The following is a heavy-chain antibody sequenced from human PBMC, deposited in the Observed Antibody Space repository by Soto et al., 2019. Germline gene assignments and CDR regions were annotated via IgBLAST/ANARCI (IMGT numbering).Heavy chain of an antibody. CDR2: IRSQAEGGTT. CDR1: GFTFTDAW. D-gene: IGHD3-3*01. Sequence: PVGSLRLSCEASGFTFTDAWMTWVRQSPGKGLEWVGRIRSQAEGGTTDYAAPVKGRFTISRDDSKNTLFLHMNSLKIEDSGVYYCMAWYYDSWSGHYPYNLFAPWGQGTLVTFSS. V-gene: IGHV3-15*01. J-gene: IGHJ5*02. CDR3: MAWYYDSWSGHYPYNLFAP.